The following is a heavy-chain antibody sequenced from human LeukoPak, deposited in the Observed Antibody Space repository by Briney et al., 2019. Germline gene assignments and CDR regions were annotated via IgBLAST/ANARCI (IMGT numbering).Heavy chain of an antibody. CDR3: ARVPVVVSYYDYVWGSYRPESIDY. Sequence: SETLSLTCTISGGSVSDYYWSWIRQPPGKGLEWIGSVYHSGSTYYNPSLKSRVTISVDTSKNQFSLKLSPVTAADTAVYYCARVPVVVSYYDYVWGSYRPESIDYWGQGTLVTVSS. D-gene: IGHD3-16*02. V-gene: IGHV4-38-2*02. CDR2: VYHSGST. CDR1: GGSVSDYY. J-gene: IGHJ4*02.